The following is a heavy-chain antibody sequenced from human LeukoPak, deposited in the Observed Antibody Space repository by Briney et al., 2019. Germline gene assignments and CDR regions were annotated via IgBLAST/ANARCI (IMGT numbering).Heavy chain of an antibody. Sequence: GGSLILSCAASGFTFGSYGMNWVRQAPGKGLEWVSTLSAGGETAYYADSVKGRFTIYRDNPQNTLYLQMNSLRRDDTALYYCAFSPLGNNYGNAYWGQGALVTVSS. D-gene: IGHD1/OR15-1a*01. J-gene: IGHJ4*02. V-gene: IGHV3-23*01. CDR2: LSAGGETA. CDR3: AFSPLGNNYGNAY. CDR1: GFTFGSYG.